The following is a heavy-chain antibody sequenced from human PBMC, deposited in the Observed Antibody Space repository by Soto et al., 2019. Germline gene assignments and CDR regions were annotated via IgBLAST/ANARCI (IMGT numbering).Heavy chain of an antibody. J-gene: IGHJ3*02. Sequence: KTSETLSLTCTVSGCSISSYYWSWIRQPPGKGLEWIGYIYYSGSTNYNPSLKSRVTISVDTSKNQFSLKLSSVTAADTAVYYCASHKRGEYCSGGSCEHPGAFDIWGQGTMVTVSS. CDR1: GCSISSYY. D-gene: IGHD2-15*01. V-gene: IGHV4-59*01. CDR2: IYYSGST. CDR3: ASHKRGEYCSGGSCEHPGAFDI.